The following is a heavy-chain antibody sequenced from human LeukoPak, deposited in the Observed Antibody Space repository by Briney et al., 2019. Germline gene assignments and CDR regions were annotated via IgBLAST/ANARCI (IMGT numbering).Heavy chain of an antibody. Sequence: GGSLRLSCAASGFTFSSYAMSWVRQAPGKGLEGVSTISGSGGSTYYADSVKGRFTISRDNSKNTLYLQMNSLRAEDTAVYYCAKDLRSSPCPWGQGTLVTVSS. V-gene: IGHV3-23*01. CDR1: GFTFSSYA. D-gene: IGHD6-6*01. J-gene: IGHJ5*02. CDR2: ISGSGGST. CDR3: AKDLRSSPCP.